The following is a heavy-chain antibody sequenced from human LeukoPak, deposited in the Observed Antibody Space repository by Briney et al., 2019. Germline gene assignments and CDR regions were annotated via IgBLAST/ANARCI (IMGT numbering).Heavy chain of an antibody. CDR1: GFTFSSYG. CDR2: IWYDGSNK. V-gene: IGHV3-33*06. CDR3: AKDPAESVTTGDY. Sequence: PGGSLRLSCAASGFTFSSYGMHWVRQAPGKGLEWVAVIWYDGSNKYYADAVKGRFTISRDNSKNTLYLQMNRLRAEDTAVYYCAKDPAESVTTGDYWGQGTLVTVSS. D-gene: IGHD4-17*01. J-gene: IGHJ4*02.